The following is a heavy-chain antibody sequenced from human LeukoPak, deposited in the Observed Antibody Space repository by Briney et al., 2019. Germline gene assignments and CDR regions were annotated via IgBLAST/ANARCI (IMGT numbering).Heavy chain of an antibody. J-gene: IGHJ6*04. CDR2: IWYDGSNK. CDR3: ARDLRYYYYGMDV. V-gene: IGHV3-33*01. CDR1: GFTFSSYG. Sequence: GGSLRLSCAASGFTFSSYGMHWVRQAPGKGLEWVAVIWYDGSNKYYADSVKGRFTISRDNSKNTLYLQMNSLRAEDTAVYYCARDLRYYYYGMDVWGKGTTVTVSS.